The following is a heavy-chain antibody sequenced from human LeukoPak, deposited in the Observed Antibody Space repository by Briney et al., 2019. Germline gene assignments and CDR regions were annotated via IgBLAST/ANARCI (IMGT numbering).Heavy chain of an antibody. Sequence: PSETLSLTCTVSGGSISSGGYYWSWIRQPPGKGLEWIGYIYHSGGTYYNPSLKSRVTISVDRSKNQFSLKLSSVTAADTAVYYCARASTTSYYMDVWGKGTTVTVSS. V-gene: IGHV4-30-2*01. CDR1: GGSISSGGYY. D-gene: IGHD2/OR15-2a*01. J-gene: IGHJ6*03. CDR2: IYHSGGT. CDR3: ARASTTSYYMDV.